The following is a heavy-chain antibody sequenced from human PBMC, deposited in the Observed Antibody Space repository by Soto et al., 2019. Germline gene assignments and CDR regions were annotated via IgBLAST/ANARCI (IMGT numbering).Heavy chain of an antibody. V-gene: IGHV4-59*01. J-gene: IGHJ3*02. D-gene: IGHD3-10*01. Sequence: SETLSLTCSVSGGSISSYYWSWIRQPPGKGLEWIGYIYYSGSTNYNPSLKSRVTISVDTSKNQFSLKLSSVTAADTAVYYCARHRPQYGSGSYHAFDIWGQGTMVTVSS. CDR2: IYYSGST. CDR3: ARHRPQYGSGSYHAFDI. CDR1: GGSISSYY.